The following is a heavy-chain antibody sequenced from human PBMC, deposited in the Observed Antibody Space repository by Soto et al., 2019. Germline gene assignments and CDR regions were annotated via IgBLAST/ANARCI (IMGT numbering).Heavy chain of an antibody. Sequence: GGSLRLSCAASGFTFSSYAMSWVRQAPGKGLEWVSAISGSGGSTYYADSVKGRFTISRDNSKNTLYLQMNSLRAEDTAVYYCAKDDTVEVVPYYYGMDVWGQGTTVTVSS. V-gene: IGHV3-23*01. CDR2: ISGSGGST. J-gene: IGHJ6*02. CDR1: GFTFSSYA. CDR3: AKDDTVEVVPYYYGMDV. D-gene: IGHD2-2*01.